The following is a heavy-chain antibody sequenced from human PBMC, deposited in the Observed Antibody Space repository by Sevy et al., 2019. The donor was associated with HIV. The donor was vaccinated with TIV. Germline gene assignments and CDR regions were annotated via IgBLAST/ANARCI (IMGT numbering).Heavy chain of an antibody. V-gene: IGHV3-30-3*01. CDR3: ARGPYNSGLRHDF. Sequence: GGSLRLSCAASGFSLSDYAIHWARQGPVKGREWLTVISFDGGNKYYADSVKGRFTISRENSKNTVSLPMNSLRPDDTALYYCARGPYNSGLRHDFWGRGILVTVSS. CDR1: GFSLSDYA. D-gene: IGHD5-12*01. J-gene: IGHJ4*02. CDR2: ISFDGGNK.